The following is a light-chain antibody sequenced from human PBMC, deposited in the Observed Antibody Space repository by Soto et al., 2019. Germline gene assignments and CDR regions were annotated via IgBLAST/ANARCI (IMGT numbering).Light chain of an antibody. CDR3: QQHNNWPFT. CDR1: QSVSSY. Sequence: EIVLTQSPATLSLSPGARATLSCRASQSVSSYLAWYQQKPGQAPRLLLYAASNRATGIPARFSGSGSGTDFTLTISSLEPEDFAVYYCQQHNNWPFTFGPGTKVDIK. V-gene: IGKV3-11*01. CDR2: AAS. J-gene: IGKJ3*01.